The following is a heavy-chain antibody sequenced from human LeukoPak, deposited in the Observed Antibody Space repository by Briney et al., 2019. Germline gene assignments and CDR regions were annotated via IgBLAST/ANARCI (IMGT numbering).Heavy chain of an antibody. D-gene: IGHD1-26*01. CDR3: AKDFRTGGSYYGHYFQH. Sequence: GRSLRLSCAASGFTFDDYAMHWVRQAPGKGLEWVSGISWNSGSIGYADSVKGRFTIPRDNAKNSLYLQMNSLRAEDTALYYCAKDFRTGGSYYGHYFQHWGQGTLVTVSS. V-gene: IGHV3-9*01. CDR1: GFTFDDYA. J-gene: IGHJ1*01. CDR2: ISWNSGSI.